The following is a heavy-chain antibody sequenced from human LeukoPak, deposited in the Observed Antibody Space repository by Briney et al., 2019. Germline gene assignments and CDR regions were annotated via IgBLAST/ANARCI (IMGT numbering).Heavy chain of an antibody. V-gene: IGHV1-18*01. J-gene: IGHJ5*02. D-gene: IGHD6-13*01. CDR3: ARDTSAAAGTANWFDP. Sequence: GASVRLSCKASGYTFTSYGISWVRQAPGQGLEWMGWISAYNGNTNYAQKLRGRVTMTTDTSTNTAYMELRSLRSDDTAVYYCARDTSAAAGTANWFDPWGKGTLASVSS. CDR1: GYTFTSYG. CDR2: ISAYNGNT.